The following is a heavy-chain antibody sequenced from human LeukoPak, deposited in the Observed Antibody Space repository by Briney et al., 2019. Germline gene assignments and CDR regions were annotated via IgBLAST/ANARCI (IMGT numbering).Heavy chain of an antibody. D-gene: IGHD3-9*01. CDR2: ISSSGSTI. CDR1: GFTFSSYE. CDR3: AKAPGRKLRYFDWLKAKVGLFDY. Sequence: AGGSLRLSCAASGFTFSSYEMNWVRQAPGKGLEWVSYISSSGSTIYYADSVKGRFTISRDNAKNSLYLQMNSLRAEDTAVYYCAKAPGRKLRYFDWLKAKVGLFDYWGQGTLVTVSS. V-gene: IGHV3-48*03. J-gene: IGHJ4*02.